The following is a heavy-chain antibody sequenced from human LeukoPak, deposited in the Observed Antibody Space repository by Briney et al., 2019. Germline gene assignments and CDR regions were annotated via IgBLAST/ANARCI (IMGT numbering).Heavy chain of an antibody. J-gene: IGHJ4*02. CDR2: ISAYNGNT. V-gene: IGHV1-18*01. Sequence: ASVKVSCKASVYTFTSYGISWVRQAPGQGLEWMGWISAYNGNTNYAQKLQGRVTITTDTSTSTAYMGRRSLRSDAAAVYDCASSVYSSSPSLGYWGQGTLVTVSS. CDR3: ASSVYSSSPSLGY. D-gene: IGHD6-13*01. CDR1: VYTFTSYG.